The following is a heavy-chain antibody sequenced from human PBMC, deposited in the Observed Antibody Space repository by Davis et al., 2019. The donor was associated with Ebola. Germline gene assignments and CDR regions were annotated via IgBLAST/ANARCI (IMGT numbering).Heavy chain of an antibody. D-gene: IGHD2-21*01. J-gene: IGHJ4*02. CDR2: ISYDGSNK. CDR3: ARGIAVDQPWY. CDR1: GFTFDDYA. Sequence: PGGSLRLSCAASGFTFDDYAMHWVRQAPGKGLEWVAVISYDGSNKYYADSVKGRFTISRDNSKNTLYLQMNSLRAEDTAVYYCARGIAVDQPWYWGQGTLVTVSS. V-gene: IGHV3-30-3*01.